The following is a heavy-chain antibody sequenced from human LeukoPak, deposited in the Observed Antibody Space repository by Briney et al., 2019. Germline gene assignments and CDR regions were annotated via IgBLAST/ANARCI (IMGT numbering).Heavy chain of an antibody. V-gene: IGHV3-33*01. J-gene: IGHJ4*02. CDR1: GFTFSSHG. CDR2: IWYDGSNK. Sequence: GRSLRLSCAASGFTFSSHGMHWVRQAPGKGLEWVAVIWYDGSNKHYADSVKGRFTISRDNSKNTLYLQMNSLRAEDTAVYYCARGGYDILTGSLYYFDYWGQGTLVTVSS. CDR3: ARGGYDILTGSLYYFDY. D-gene: IGHD3-9*01.